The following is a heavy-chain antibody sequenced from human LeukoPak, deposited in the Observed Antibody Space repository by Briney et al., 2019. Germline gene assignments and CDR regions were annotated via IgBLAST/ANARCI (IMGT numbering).Heavy chain of an antibody. CDR2: ISSSGGNT. Sequence: GGSLRLSCTASGFTFSSYSMSWVRQAPGKGLEWVSSISSSGGNTYYPDSMKGRFTISRDNAKNSLYLQMNSLRAEDTAVYYCARTYDFGRGPPGDAFDNWGPGTWVIVSA. CDR1: GFTFSSYS. CDR3: ARTYDFGRGPPGDAFDN. J-gene: IGHJ3*02. V-gene: IGHV3-21*01. D-gene: IGHD3-3*01.